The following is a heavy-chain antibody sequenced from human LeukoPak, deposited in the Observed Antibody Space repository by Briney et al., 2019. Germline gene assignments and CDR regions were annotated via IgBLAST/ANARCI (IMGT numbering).Heavy chain of an antibody. D-gene: IGHD3-3*01. J-gene: IGHJ6*03. Sequence: SETLSLTCTVSGGSISSYYWSCIRQPPGKGLEWIGYIYYSGSTNYNPSLKSRVTISVDTSKNQFSLKLSSVTAADTAVYYCARASGLGDFWSGYYYMDVWGKGTTVTVSS. CDR3: ARASGLGDFWSGYYYMDV. V-gene: IGHV4-59*01. CDR1: GGSISSYY. CDR2: IYYSGST.